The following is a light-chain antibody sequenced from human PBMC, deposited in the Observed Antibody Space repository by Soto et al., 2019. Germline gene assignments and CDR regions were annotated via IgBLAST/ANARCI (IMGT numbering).Light chain of an antibody. J-gene: IGKJ1*01. V-gene: IGKV1-5*03. CDR2: KAS. CDR1: QSISTL. CDR3: QQYSTYSRA. Sequence: DIQMTQSPSTLSASVGDRVTITCRASQSISTLLDWYQQKPGKAPKLLIYKASSLESGVPSRFSGSASGTEFTLTINSLQPDDFATYYCQQYSTYSRAFGQGTKVEIK.